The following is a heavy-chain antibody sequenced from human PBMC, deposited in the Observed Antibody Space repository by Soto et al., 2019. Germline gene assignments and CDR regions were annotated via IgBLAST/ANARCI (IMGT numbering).Heavy chain of an antibody. V-gene: IGHV3-7*01. CDR2: INQHGTEE. CDR3: VRDPHYCSGGRCYRIFDY. J-gene: IGHJ4*02. D-gene: IGHD2-15*01. Sequence: EVQLVESGGGLVQPGGSLRLSCAASGFTFTTYWMHWVRQAPGKGLEWVATINQHGTEESYEDSVKGRFTISRDNAKNSLSLQMNSLRVEDAAVYYCVRDPHYCSGGRCYRIFDYWGQGTLVTVSS. CDR1: GFTFTTYW.